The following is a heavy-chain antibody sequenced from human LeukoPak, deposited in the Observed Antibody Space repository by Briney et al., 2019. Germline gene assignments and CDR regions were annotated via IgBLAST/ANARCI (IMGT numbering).Heavy chain of an antibody. J-gene: IGHJ6*03. Sequence: GGSLRLSCTASGFNSHNHWMSWVRQAPGKGLEWVANIKQDGSDQYYADSVRGPITISRDNANNSFFLQMNSLRDEDTAVYYCARDDFWGNDYYYTDLWGKGTTVTVSS. CDR3: ARDDFWGNDYYYTDL. D-gene: IGHD3/OR15-3a*01. CDR1: GFNSHNHW. CDR2: IKQDGSDQ. V-gene: IGHV3-7*01.